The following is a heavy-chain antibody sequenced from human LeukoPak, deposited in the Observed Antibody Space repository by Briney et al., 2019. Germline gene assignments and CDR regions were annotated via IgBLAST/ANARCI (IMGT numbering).Heavy chain of an antibody. CDR1: GGTFSSYV. J-gene: IGHJ6*03. V-gene: IGHV1-69*05. D-gene: IGHD2-2*01. Sequence: ASVKVSCKASGGTFSSYVISWVRQAPGQGLEWMGGIIPIFDTANYAQKFQSRVTITTDESTSTAYMELSSLRSEDTAVYYCARSPRYCSSTSCYSPPATPYYYYMDVWGKGTTVTVSS. CDR2: IIPIFDTA. CDR3: ARSPRYCSSTSCYSPPATPYYYYMDV.